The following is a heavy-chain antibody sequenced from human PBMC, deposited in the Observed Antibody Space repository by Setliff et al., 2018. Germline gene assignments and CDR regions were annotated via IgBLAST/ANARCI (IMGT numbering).Heavy chain of an antibody. Sequence: SETLSLTCAVYGESFSGHYWGWIRQPPGKGLEWIGSAYYDGDTYYNPSLKTRVTISLDTSKNQFSLNLSSVTAADTAVYYCASGGGPIYSGNYRSSEKWFDSWGQGTLVTVSS. CDR2: AYYDGDT. CDR3: ASGGGPIYSGNYRSSEKWFDS. V-gene: IGHV4-38-2*01. CDR1: GESFSGHY. D-gene: IGHD1-26*01. J-gene: IGHJ5*01.